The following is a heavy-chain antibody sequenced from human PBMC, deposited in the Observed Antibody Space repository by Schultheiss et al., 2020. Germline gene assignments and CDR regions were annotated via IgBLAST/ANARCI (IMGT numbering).Heavy chain of an antibody. V-gene: IGHV4-39*01. CDR1: GGAIGSSTYY. Sequence: ESLKISCTVSGGAIGSSTYYWGWIRQPPGKGLEWIGSIYYSGSTYYNPSLKSRVIISVDTSKNQFSLKLNSVTASDTAVYYCARHGSYQLLWYWGQGTLVTVSS. CDR2: IYYSGST. J-gene: IGHJ4*02. CDR3: ARHGSYQLLWY. D-gene: IGHD2-2*01.